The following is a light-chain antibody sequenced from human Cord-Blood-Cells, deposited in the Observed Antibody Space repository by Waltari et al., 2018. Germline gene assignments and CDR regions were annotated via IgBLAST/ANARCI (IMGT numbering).Light chain of an antibody. CDR3: SSYTSSSTLV. CDR2: DVS. Sequence: QSALTQPASVSGSPGQSITISCTGTSSDVGGYNYVSWYQQHPGKAPKLMIYDVSNRPSGVSKRFSGSKSGNTASLIISGLQAEDEADYYCSSYTSSSTLVFGGGTKLTVL. V-gene: IGLV2-14*03. CDR1: SSDVGGYNY. J-gene: IGLJ3*02.